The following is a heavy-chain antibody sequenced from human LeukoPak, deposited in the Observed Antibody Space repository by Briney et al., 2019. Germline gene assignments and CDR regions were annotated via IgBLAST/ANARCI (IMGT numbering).Heavy chain of an antibody. J-gene: IGHJ4*02. CDR1: GFTFSSYS. CDR3: ARENVAAGDY. V-gene: IGHV3-21*01. D-gene: IGHD6-13*01. CDR2: ISSSSSYI. Sequence: GRSLRLSCAASGFTFSSYSMNWVRQAPGKGLAWVSSISSSSSYISYADSVKGRFTISRDNAKNSLYLQMNSLRAEDTAVYYCARENVAAGDYWGQGTLVTVSS.